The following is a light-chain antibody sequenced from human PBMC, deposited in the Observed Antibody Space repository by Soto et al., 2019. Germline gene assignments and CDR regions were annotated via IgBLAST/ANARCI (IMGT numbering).Light chain of an antibody. J-gene: IGKJ4*01. Sequence: EVILTQFPATLSMSPGESATLSCRASENIRTSLAWYQHRPGQPPRLLSYDAFNRTTGIPPRFSGGGSGTDFTLTISGLEPEDFAVYYCQQRASWPPFTFGGGTKVEIK. CDR3: QQRASWPPFT. CDR1: ENIRTS. CDR2: DAF. V-gene: IGKV3-11*01.